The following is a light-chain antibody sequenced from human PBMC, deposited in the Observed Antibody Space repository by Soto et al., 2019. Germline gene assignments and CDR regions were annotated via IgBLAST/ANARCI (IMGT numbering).Light chain of an antibody. CDR2: EVS. CDR3: SSYTSSSTWV. J-gene: IGLJ3*02. CDR1: SSDVGGYNY. V-gene: IGLV2-14*01. Sequence: QSALTQPASVSGSPGQSITISCTGTSSDVGGYNYVSWYQQHPGKAPKLMIYEVSNRPSGVSNRFFGSKSGNTASLTISWLQAEDEADYYCSSYTSSSTWVFVGGTKLTVL.